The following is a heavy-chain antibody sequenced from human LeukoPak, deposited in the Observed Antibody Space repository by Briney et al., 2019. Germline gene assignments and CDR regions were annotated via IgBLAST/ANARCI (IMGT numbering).Heavy chain of an antibody. D-gene: IGHD3-22*01. Sequence: SETLSLTCTVSGGTISSGGYYWSWIRQHPGKGLEWIGCIYYSGSTYYNPSLKSRVTISIDTSKNQFSLKLTSVTAADTAVYYCARTPLDYDSSGHPRPRDDYWGQGILVTVSS. CDR3: ARTPLDYDSSGHPRPRDDY. CDR1: GGTISSGGYY. CDR2: IYYSGST. V-gene: IGHV4-31*03. J-gene: IGHJ4*02.